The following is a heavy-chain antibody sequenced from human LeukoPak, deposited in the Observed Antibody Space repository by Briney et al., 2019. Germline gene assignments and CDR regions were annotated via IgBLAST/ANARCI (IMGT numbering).Heavy chain of an antibody. V-gene: IGHV4-34*01. J-gene: IGHJ4*02. CDR2: INHSGST. Sequence: SETLSLTCAVYGGSFSGYYWSWIRQPPGKGLEWIGEINHSGSTNYNPSLKSRVTISVDTSKNQFSLKLSSVTAADTAVYYCARGPLLFCSSTSCYPRNDYWGQGTLVTASS. CDR3: ARGPLLFCSSTSCYPRNDY. CDR1: GGSFSGYY. D-gene: IGHD2-2*01.